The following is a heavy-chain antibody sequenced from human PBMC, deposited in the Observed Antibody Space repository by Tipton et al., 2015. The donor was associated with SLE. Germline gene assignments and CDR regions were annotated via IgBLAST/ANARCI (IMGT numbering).Heavy chain of an antibody. CDR3: ARQGSEEAPGDYYGMDV. Sequence: TLSLTCAVYGGSFSGYYWSWIRQPPGKGLEWIGEINHSGSTNYNPSLKSRLTISVDTSKNQFSLKLSSVTAADTAVYYCARQGSEEAPGDYYGMDVWGQGTTVTVSS. J-gene: IGHJ6*02. V-gene: IGHV4-34*01. CDR2: INHSGST. CDR1: GGSFSGYY. D-gene: IGHD1-14*01.